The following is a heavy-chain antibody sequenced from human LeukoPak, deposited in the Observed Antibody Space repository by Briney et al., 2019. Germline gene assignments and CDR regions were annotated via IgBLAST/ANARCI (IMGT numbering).Heavy chain of an antibody. V-gene: IGHV4-59*11. Sequence: SETLSLTCTVSGGSISSHYWSWIRQPPGKGLEWIGYIYYSGSTNYNPSLKSRVTISVDTSKNQFSLKLSSVTAADTGVYYCATGGGASPLEWLSSWGQGTLVTVSS. CDR1: GGSISSHY. CDR3: ATGGGASPLEWLSS. D-gene: IGHD3-3*01. J-gene: IGHJ4*02. CDR2: IYYSGST.